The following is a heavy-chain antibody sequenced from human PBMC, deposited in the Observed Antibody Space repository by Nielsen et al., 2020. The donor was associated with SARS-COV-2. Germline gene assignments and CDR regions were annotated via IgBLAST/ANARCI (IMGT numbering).Heavy chain of an antibody. D-gene: IGHD2-2*01. Sequence: WIRQPPGKALEWIAHIYYNGDTDYNPSLRSRVTISVDMSSNQFSLRLNSVTAADTAVYYCAKDGAKSLVPAATKANWFDPWGQGTLVTVSS. CDR2: IYYNGDT. V-gene: IGHV4-59*01. CDR3: AKDGAKSLVPAATKANWFDP. J-gene: IGHJ5*02.